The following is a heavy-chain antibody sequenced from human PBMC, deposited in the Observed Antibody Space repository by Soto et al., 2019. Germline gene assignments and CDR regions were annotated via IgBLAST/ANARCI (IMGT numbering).Heavy chain of an antibody. CDR1: GFTFRSFN. CDR2: ISSSSNYI. D-gene: IGHD3-16*01. Sequence: EVQLVESGGGLVKPGGSLRVSCAASGFTFRSFNMNWVRQAPGKGLEWVSSISSSSNYIYYADSVKGRFTISRDSSKNSLYLPMDSLRVEDMAVYYCLRGKFGLRVGDDRGHYFDNWGQGTLVTVSA. J-gene: IGHJ4*02. V-gene: IGHV3-21*01. CDR3: LRGKFGLRVGDDRGHYFDN.